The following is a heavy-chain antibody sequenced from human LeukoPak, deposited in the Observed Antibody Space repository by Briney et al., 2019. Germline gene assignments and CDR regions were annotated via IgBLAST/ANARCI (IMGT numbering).Heavy chain of an antibody. CDR2: IYSSGST. CDR1: GGSISSYY. CDR3: ARDASDSSGWYWFDP. J-gene: IGHJ5*02. D-gene: IGHD6-19*01. Sequence: SETLSLTCTVSGGSISSYYWSWIRQPPGKALEWIGYIYSSGSTNYNPSLKSRVTISVDTSKNQFSLKLSSVPAADTAVYYCARDASDSSGWYWFDPWGQGTLVTVSS. V-gene: IGHV4-59*01.